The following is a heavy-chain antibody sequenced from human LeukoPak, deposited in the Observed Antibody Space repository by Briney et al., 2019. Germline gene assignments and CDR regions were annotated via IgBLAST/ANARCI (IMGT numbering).Heavy chain of an antibody. V-gene: IGHV1-69*01. CDR1: GGTFSSYA. J-gene: IGHJ4*02. CDR2: IIPIFGTA. CDR3: ARGYYGSGIFYFDY. D-gene: IGHD3-10*01. Sequence: SVRVSCKASGGTFSSYAISWVRQAPGQGLEWMGGIIPIFGTANYAQKFQGRVTITADESTSTAYMELSSLRSEDTAVYYCARGYYGSGIFYFDYWGQGTLVTVSS.